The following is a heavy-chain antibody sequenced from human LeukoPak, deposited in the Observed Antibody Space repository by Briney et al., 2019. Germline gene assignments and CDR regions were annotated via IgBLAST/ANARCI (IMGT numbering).Heavy chain of an antibody. V-gene: IGHV4-59*01. Sequence: PSETLSLTCTVSGGSISSYYWSWIRQPPGKGLEWIGHIYYSGSTNYNPSLKSRLTISIDTSKNQFSLRLSSVTAADTAVYYCARDSMFAAFDIWGQGTMVAVSS. CDR2: IYYSGST. J-gene: IGHJ3*02. CDR3: ARDSMFAAFDI. CDR1: GGSISSYY. D-gene: IGHD3-10*02.